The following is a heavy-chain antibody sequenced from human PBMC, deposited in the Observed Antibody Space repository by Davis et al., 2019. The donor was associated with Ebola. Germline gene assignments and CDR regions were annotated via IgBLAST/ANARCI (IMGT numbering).Heavy chain of an antibody. J-gene: IGHJ4*02. CDR2: ITSSGDKT. D-gene: IGHD3-3*01. V-gene: IGHV3-23*01. Sequence: GESLKISCAASGITFSSYAMSWVRQAPGKGLEWVSAITSSGDKTYYADSVRGRFSISRDNSKNTLFLQMNSLRTEDTAVYYCAKDLDERSGSESVYFDYWGQGTLVTVSS. CDR1: GITFSSYA. CDR3: AKDLDERSGSESVYFDY.